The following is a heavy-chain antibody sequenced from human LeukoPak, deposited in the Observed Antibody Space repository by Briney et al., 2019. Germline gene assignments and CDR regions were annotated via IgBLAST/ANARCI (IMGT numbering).Heavy chain of an antibody. Sequence: PGGSLRLSCAASGFTFSSNSMNWVRQAPGKGLEWVSYISSGSNTIYYADSVKGRFTISRDNAKNSLHLQMYSLRDEDTAVYYCARDRYYGSGSPFDYWGQGTLVTVSS. V-gene: IGHV3-48*02. J-gene: IGHJ4*02. CDR2: ISSGSNTI. CDR3: ARDRYYGSGSPFDY. CDR1: GFTFSSNS. D-gene: IGHD3-10*01.